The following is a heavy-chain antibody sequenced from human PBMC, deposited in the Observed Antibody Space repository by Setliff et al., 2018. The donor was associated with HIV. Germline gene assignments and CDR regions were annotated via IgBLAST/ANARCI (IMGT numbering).Heavy chain of an antibody. D-gene: IGHD2-2*01. CDR3: AIRRCSRTSCSAGDGEYYYGLHI. V-gene: IGHV1-69*13. Sequence: GASVKVSCKASGDTFRSHAFSWVRQAPGQGLEWMGGIIPMYEITNYAKKFQGRVTINADESTTTAYMELRGLKSDDTAVYYCAIRRCSRTSCSAGDGEYYYGLHILVPGTTVTVSS. J-gene: IGHJ6*02. CDR2: IIPMYEIT. CDR1: GDTFRSHA.